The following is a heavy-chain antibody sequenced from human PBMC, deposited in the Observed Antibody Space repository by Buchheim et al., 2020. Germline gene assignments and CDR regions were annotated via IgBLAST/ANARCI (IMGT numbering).Heavy chain of an antibody. Sequence: QVQLVQPGAEVKKPGSSVKVSCKASGGTFSSYAISWVRQAPGQGLEWMGGIIPIFGTANYAQKFQGRVTITADESTSTADMELSSLRSEDTAVYYCASLIRLLRFLEWEYYFDYWGQGTL. CDR3: ASLIRLLRFLEWEYYFDY. CDR1: GGTFSSYA. V-gene: IGHV1-69*01. CDR2: IIPIFGTA. J-gene: IGHJ4*02. D-gene: IGHD3-3*01.